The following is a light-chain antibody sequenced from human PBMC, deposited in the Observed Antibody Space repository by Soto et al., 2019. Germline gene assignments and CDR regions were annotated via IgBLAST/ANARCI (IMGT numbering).Light chain of an antibody. CDR1: SSDLGSYNL. V-gene: IGLV2-23*01. CDR3: CSYAGSSTFV. J-gene: IGLJ1*01. CDR2: EGS. Sequence: QSVLTQPASVSGSPGQSITLSCTGTSSDLGSYNLVSWYQQHPGKAPKLMIYEGSKRPSGVSYRFSGSKSANTASLTISGLQTEDEADYYCCSYAGSSTFVFGTGTKVTV.